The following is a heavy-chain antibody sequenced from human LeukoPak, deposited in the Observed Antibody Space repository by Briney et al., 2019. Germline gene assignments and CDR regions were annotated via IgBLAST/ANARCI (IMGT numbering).Heavy chain of an antibody. Sequence: SVKVSCKISGFGLSVLSIHWMRQAPGQGLEWMGRVIPMFDVTDYAQKFQGRVTITADTSTGTAYMELSSLTSDDTAMYYCARDPALEGTEDYRDFGGVESVDAFDVWGQGTMVTVFS. CDR3: ARDPALEGTEDYRDFGGVESVDAFDV. CDR1: GFGLSVLS. CDR2: VIPMFDVT. D-gene: IGHD4-23*01. V-gene: IGHV1-69*10. J-gene: IGHJ3*01.